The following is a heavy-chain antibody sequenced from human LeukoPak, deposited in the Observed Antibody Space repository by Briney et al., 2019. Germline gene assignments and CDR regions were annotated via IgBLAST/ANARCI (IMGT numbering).Heavy chain of an antibody. J-gene: IGHJ4*02. CDR3: ATIPPTESDISGY. V-gene: IGHV1-69-2*01. CDR1: GYTFTYYY. CDR2: VDIEDGEA. D-gene: IGHD3-22*01. Sequence: ATVKISCKASGYTFTYYYMHWVQQAPGKGLEWMGRVDIEDGEAIYAEKFQGRVAITADTTTDTAYMELNSLRSKDTAVYYSATIPPTESDISGYWGQGTLVTVPS.